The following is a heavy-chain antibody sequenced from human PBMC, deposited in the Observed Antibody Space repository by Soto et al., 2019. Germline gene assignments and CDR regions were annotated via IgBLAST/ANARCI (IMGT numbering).Heavy chain of an antibody. Sequence: EVQLVQSGAEVKKPGESLKISCKGSGYTFTNYWIGWVRQMPGKGLEWMGIIYPGDSDTRYSPSFQGQVTISADKSISTAYLQWSSLKASDTAMYYCATQRSDESSGYYLGSWGQGTLVTVSS. CDR1: GYTFTNYW. V-gene: IGHV5-51*01. CDR3: ATQRSDESSGYYLGS. CDR2: IYPGDSDT. J-gene: IGHJ5*02. D-gene: IGHD3-22*01.